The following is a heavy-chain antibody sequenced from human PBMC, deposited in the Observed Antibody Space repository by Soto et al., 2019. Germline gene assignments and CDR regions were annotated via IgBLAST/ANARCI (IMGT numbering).Heavy chain of an antibody. CDR3: ARGDLDYGGNYFDY. CDR1: GFTFSSYA. Sequence: GGSLRLSCAASGFTFSSYAMHWVRQAPGKGLEWVAVISYDGSNKYYADSVKGRFTISRDNSKNTLYLQMNSLRAEDTAVYHCARGDLDYGGNYFDYWGQGTLVTVSS. D-gene: IGHD4-17*01. J-gene: IGHJ4*02. V-gene: IGHV3-30-3*01. CDR2: ISYDGSNK.